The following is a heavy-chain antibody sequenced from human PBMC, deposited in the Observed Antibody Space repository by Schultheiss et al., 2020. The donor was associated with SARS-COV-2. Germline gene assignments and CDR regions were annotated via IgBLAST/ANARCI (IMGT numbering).Heavy chain of an antibody. V-gene: IGHV4-59*01. CDR1: GGSISSYY. CDR3: ARVPGYCSSTSCMGWYFDL. Sequence: SQTLSLTCTVSGGSISSYYWSWIRQPPGKGLEWIGYIYYSGSTNYNPSLKSRVTISVDTSKNQFSLKLSSVTAADTAVYYCARVPGYCSSTSCMGWYFDLWGRGNLVTVSS. CDR2: IYYSGST. D-gene: IGHD2-2*01. J-gene: IGHJ2*01.